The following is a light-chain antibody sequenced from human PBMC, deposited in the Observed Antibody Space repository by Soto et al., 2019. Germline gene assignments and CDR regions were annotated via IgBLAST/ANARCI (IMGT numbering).Light chain of an antibody. CDR2: AAS. J-gene: IGKJ4*01. CDR3: QKYNSVPLT. Sequence: DIQMTQSPSSLSASVGDRVTMTFRASQAISNYLAWYQQKPGKAPTLLIHAASTLQSGVSSRFSGSGSGTDFTLTIGSLQPEDVATYYCQKYNSVPLTFGGGTKVDIK. V-gene: IGKV1-27*01. CDR1: QAISNY.